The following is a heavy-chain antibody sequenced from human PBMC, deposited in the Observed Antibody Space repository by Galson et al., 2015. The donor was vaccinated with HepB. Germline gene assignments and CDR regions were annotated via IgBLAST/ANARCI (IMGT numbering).Heavy chain of an antibody. V-gene: IGHV1-18*04. CDR2: ISAYNGNT. J-gene: IGHJ4*02. D-gene: IGHD3-22*01. Sequence: SVKVSCKASGYTFTSYGISWVRQAPGQGLEWMGWISAYNGNTNYAQKLQGRVTMTTDTSTSTAYMELRSLRSDDTAVYYCARASWGYDSSGYYPSEIDYWRQGTLVALSS. CDR3: ARASWGYDSSGYYPSEIDY. CDR1: GYTFTSYG.